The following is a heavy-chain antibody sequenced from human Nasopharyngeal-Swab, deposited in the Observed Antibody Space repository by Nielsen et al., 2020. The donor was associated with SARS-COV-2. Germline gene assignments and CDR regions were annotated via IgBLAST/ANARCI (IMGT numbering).Heavy chain of an antibody. J-gene: IGHJ6*03. CDR3: TTDPGYCSSTSCYSYYYYYMDV. CDR1: GFTFSNAL. Sequence: GESLKISCAASGFTFSNALMSWVRQAPGKGLEWVGRIKSKTDGGTTDYAAPVKGRFTISRADSKNTLYLQMNSLKTEDTAVYYCTTDPGYCSSTSCYSYYYYYMDVWGKGTTVTVSS. CDR2: IKSKTDGGTT. V-gene: IGHV3-15*01. D-gene: IGHD2-2*03.